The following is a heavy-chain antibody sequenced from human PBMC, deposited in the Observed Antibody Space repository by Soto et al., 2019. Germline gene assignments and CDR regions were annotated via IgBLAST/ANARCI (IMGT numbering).Heavy chain of an antibody. CDR1: GFIFSSYT. CDR2: ISSSSGYI. J-gene: IGHJ6*03. V-gene: IGHV3-21*01. Sequence: EVQLVESGGGLVKPGGSLRLSCVASGFIFSSYTMNWVRQAPGKGLEWVSSISSSSGYIYYADSVKGRFTISRDNAKNSLYLQMNSLRAEDTAVYYCARDFWDTYYYYYYMDVWGKGTTVTVSS. D-gene: IGHD3-3*01. CDR3: ARDFWDTYYYYYYMDV.